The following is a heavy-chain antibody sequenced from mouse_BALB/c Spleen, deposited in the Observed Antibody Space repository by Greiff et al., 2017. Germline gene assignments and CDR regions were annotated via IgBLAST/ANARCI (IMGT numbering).Heavy chain of an antibody. CDR2: ISSGGSYT. J-gene: IGHJ2*01. CDR1: GFTFSSYT. V-gene: IGHV5-6-4*01. CDR3: TREGITTPPLFDY. Sequence: EVKLEESGGGLVKPGGSLKLSCAASGFTFSSYTMSWVRQTPEKRLEWVATISSGGSYTYYPDSVKGRFTISRDNAKNTLYLQMSSLKSEDTAMYYCTREGITTPPLFDYWGQGTTLTVSS. D-gene: IGHD1-2*01.